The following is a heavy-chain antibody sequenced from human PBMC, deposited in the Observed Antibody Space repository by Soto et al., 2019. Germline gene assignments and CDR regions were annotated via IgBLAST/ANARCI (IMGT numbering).Heavy chain of an antibody. J-gene: IGHJ5*02. CDR3: ARDRGYDILTGYYSSTHNWFDP. D-gene: IGHD3-9*01. Sequence: GGLRLSCAASGFTFSSYSMNWVRQAPGKGLEWVSSISSSSSYIYYADSVKGRFTISRDNAKNSLYLQMNSLRAEDTAVYYCARDRGYDILTGYYSSTHNWFDPWGQGTLVTVSS. CDR2: ISSSSSYI. V-gene: IGHV3-21*01. CDR1: GFTFSSYS.